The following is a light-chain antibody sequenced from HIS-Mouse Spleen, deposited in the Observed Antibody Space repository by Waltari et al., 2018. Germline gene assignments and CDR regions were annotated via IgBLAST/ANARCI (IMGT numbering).Light chain of an antibody. CDR1: SRDVGGYNY. CDR2: EFS. J-gene: IGLJ2*01. V-gene: IGLV2-8*01. Sequence: QSALTQPPSASGSPGQSVTISCTGTSRDVGGYNYVSWYQQHPGKAPKLMIYEFSKRPSGVPDRLPGSKSGNTASLTVSGLQAEDEADYYCSSYAGSNNFVVFGGGTKLTVL. CDR3: SSYAGSNNFVV.